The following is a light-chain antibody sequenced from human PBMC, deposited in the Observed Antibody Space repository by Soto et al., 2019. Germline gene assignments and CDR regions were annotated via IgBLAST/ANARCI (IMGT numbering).Light chain of an antibody. V-gene: IGKV1-5*03. CDR2: LAS. CDR3: QQYKSHAFYT. CDR1: QSIQSF. Sequence: DIQMTQFPSTLSASVGDAVTITCRASQSIQSFLAWYQQKPGKAPKLLIYLASRLESGVPSRFSGSGSGTEFALTISSLQADDFAIYYCQQYKSHAFYTFGQGTKLEVK. J-gene: IGKJ2*01.